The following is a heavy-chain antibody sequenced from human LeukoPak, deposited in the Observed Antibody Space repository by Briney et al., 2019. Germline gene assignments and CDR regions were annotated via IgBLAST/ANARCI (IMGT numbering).Heavy chain of an antibody. V-gene: IGHV4-39*07. Sequence: SETLSLTCTVSGGSISSSSYYWGWIRQPPGKGLEWNGSIYYSGSTYYNPSLKSRVTISVDTSKNQFSLKLSSVTAADTAVYYCARRRYYGSGSYNYYMDVWGKGTTVTISS. CDR1: GGSISSSSYY. CDR3: ARRRYYGSGSYNYYMDV. D-gene: IGHD3-10*01. J-gene: IGHJ6*03. CDR2: IYYSGST.